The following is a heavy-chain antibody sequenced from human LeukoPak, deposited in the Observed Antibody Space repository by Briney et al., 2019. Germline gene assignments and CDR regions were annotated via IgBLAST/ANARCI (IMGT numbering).Heavy chain of an antibody. CDR3: ASIVVAAAAIDY. Sequence: PSETLSLTCTVSGGSVSSGDYYWSWIRQPPGKGLEWIGYFCHSASTCYNPSLKSRVSISVDTAKNQFSLKLTSVTAADTAVYYCASIVVAAAAIDYWGQGTLVTVSS. CDR1: GGSVSSGDYY. J-gene: IGHJ4*02. CDR2: FCHSAST. D-gene: IGHD2-15*01. V-gene: IGHV4-30-4*01.